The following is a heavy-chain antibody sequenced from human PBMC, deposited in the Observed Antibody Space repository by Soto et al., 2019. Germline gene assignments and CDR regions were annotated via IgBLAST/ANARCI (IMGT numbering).Heavy chain of an antibody. CDR3: ARDRPDLRYFDWLSPDYYYYYYMAV. V-gene: IGHV4-59*01. CDR1: GGSISSYY. Sequence: PSETLSLTCTGSGGSISSYYWSWIRQPPGKGLEWIGYIYYSGSTNYNPSLKSRVTISVDTSKNQFSLKLSSVTAADTAVYYCARDRPDLRYFDWLSPDYYYYYYMAVSSKGTTVTVSS. CDR2: IYYSGST. J-gene: IGHJ6*03. D-gene: IGHD3-9*01.